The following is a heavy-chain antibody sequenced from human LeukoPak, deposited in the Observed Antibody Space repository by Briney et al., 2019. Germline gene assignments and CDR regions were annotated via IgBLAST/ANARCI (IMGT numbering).Heavy chain of an antibody. V-gene: IGHV1-3*01. D-gene: IGHD1-26*01. Sequence: ASVKVSCKASGYTFSSHAMHWVRQAPGQRLEWMGWINGGNGNTKYSQKFQGRVTITRDTFATIVHMELSSLRSEDTAVYYCTRVAGVGATVLDYWGQGTLVTVSS. CDR2: INGGNGNT. CDR1: GYTFSSHA. J-gene: IGHJ4*02. CDR3: TRVAGVGATVLDY.